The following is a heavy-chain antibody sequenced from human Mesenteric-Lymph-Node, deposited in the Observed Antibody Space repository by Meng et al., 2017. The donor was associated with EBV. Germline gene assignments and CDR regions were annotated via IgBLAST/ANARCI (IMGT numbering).Heavy chain of an antibody. J-gene: IGHJ4*02. D-gene: IGHD3-3*01. CDR3: ARKADFWSGYFDY. CDR2: IKTDDSTT. Sequence: EVQLEESGGGLVQPGGSLRRSCAASGFSFSNYWMHWVRQAPGKGLVWVARIKTDDSTTYYADSVKGRFTISRDNAKNTLYLQMNSLRAEDTAVYYCARKADFWSGYFDYWGQGTLVTVAS. CDR1: GFSFSNYW. V-gene: IGHV3-74*01.